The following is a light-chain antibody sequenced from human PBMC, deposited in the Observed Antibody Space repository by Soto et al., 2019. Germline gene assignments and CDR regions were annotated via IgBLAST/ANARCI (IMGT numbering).Light chain of an antibody. CDR3: CSSAPDSTYV. CDR1: SDDVGAYNS. J-gene: IGLJ1*01. CDR2: KGT. V-gene: IGLV2-23*01. Sequence: QSALAQPASVSGSPGQSITISCTGTSDDVGAYNSVSWYQQLPHKAPQVILYKGTQRPSGVSSRFSGSTSGNAASLTISGLHADDEADYFCCSSAPDSTYVFGTGTKLTVL.